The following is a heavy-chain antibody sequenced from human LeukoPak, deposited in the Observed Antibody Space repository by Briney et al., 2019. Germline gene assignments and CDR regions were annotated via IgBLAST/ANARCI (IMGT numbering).Heavy chain of an antibody. CDR1: GGSFSGYY. D-gene: IGHD4-17*01. V-gene: IGHV4-34*01. CDR2: INHSGST. Sequence: SETLSLTCAVYGGSFSGYYWSWIRQPPGKGLEWIGEINHSGSTNYNPSLKSQVTISVDTSKNQFSLKLSSVTAADTAVYYCARGDYGDFDYWGQGTLVTVSS. CDR3: ARGDYGDFDY. J-gene: IGHJ4*02.